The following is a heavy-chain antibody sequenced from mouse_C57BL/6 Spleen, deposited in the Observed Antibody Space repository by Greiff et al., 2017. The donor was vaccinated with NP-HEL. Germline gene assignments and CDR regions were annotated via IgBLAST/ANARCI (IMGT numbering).Heavy chain of an antibody. Sequence: VQLQQSGAELVGPGPSVKVSCKASGYAFTNYLIEWVKQRPGQGLEWIGVINPGSGGTNYNEKFKGKATLTADKSSSTAYMQLSSLTSEDSAVYFCARGGSADWYFDVWGTGTTVTVSS. V-gene: IGHV1-54*01. CDR3: ARGGSADWYFDV. CDR2: INPGSGGT. CDR1: GYAFTNYL. J-gene: IGHJ1*03.